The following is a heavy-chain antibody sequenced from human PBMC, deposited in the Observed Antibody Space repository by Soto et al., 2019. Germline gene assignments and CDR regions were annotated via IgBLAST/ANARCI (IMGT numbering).Heavy chain of an antibody. CDR2: ISSNGGTT. V-gene: IGHV3-64*01. Sequence: EVQLAESGGGMVQPGGSLRLSCVASGFTFSSYDMHWVRQAPGKGLEYVSSISSNGGTTYYGNSVKGRFTISRDNSKNTPYLQMGTLRAEDIAVYYCVRRVSGNYDYWGQGTLVTVSS. CDR3: VRRVSGNYDY. D-gene: IGHD1-7*01. J-gene: IGHJ4*02. CDR1: GFTFSSYD.